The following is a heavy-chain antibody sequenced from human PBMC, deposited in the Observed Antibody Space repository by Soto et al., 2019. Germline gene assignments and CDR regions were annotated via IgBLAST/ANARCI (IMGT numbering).Heavy chain of an antibody. CDR2: IYYSGST. D-gene: IGHD6-13*01. Sequence: SETLSLTCTVSGGSISSGGYYRSWIRQHPGKGLEWIGYIYYSGSTYYNPSLKSRVTISVDTSKNQFSLKLSSVTAADTAVYYCARGEAAGNSNWFDPWGQGTLVTVSS. CDR3: ARGEAAGNSNWFDP. CDR1: GGSISSGGYY. J-gene: IGHJ5*02. V-gene: IGHV4-31*03.